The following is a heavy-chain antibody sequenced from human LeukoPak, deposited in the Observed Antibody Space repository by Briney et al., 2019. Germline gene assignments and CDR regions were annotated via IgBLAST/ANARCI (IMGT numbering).Heavy chain of an antibody. V-gene: IGHV3-20*04. CDR2: INWNAGST. Sequence: PGGSLRLSCAASGFTFDDYAMSWVRQAPGKGLEWVSGINWNAGSTGYADSVKGRFTISRDNSKNTLYLQMNSLRAEDTAVYYCAKVHADAFDYWGQGTLVTVSS. CDR3: AKVHADAFDY. CDR1: GFTFDDYA. J-gene: IGHJ4*02.